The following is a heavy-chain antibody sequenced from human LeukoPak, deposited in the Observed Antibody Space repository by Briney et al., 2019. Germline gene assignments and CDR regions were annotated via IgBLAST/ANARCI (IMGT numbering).Heavy chain of an antibody. CDR3: ARLRGYSYGYADY. D-gene: IGHD5-18*01. J-gene: IGHJ4*02. CDR1: GVTVSSNY. CDR2: ISSSGSTI. V-gene: IGHV3-11*04. Sequence: GGSLRLSCVASGVTVSSNYMSWVRQAPGKGLEWVSYISSSGSTIDYADSVKGRFTISRDNAKNSLYLQMNSLRAEDTAVYYCARLRGYSYGYADYWGQGTLVTVSS.